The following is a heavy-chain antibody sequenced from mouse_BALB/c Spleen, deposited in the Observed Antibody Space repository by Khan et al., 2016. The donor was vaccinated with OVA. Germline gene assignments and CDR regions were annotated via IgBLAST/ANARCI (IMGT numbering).Heavy chain of an antibody. J-gene: IGHJ4*01. Sequence: EVQLQESGGDLVKPGGSLKLSCAASGFTFSSYGMSWVRQTPDKRLEWVASISRGGGYTYYADSVKGRFTISRDNAKNTLYLKMSSLKSEDTAMFYCTSAYYGNDYYAMDNWGQGTSVTVSS. CDR1: GFTFSSYG. V-gene: IGHV5-6*01. CDR3: TSAYYGNDYYAMDN. CDR2: ISRGGGYT. D-gene: IGHD2-9*01.